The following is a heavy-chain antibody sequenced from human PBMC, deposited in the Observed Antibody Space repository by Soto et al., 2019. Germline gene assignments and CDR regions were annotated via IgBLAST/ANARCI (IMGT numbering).Heavy chain of an antibody. J-gene: IGHJ4*01. Sequence: GESLKISCKGSGYSFTTYWIAWVRQMPGKGLEWVGIIYPGDSDTRYSPSFEGHVTISVDKSISTDFLQWNSLKASDNAIYYCARHSTSAPKDYWGQRTLVTVSS. V-gene: IGHV5-51*01. CDR2: IYPGDSDT. CDR1: GYSFTTYW. CDR3: ARHSTSAPKDY. D-gene: IGHD3-10*01.